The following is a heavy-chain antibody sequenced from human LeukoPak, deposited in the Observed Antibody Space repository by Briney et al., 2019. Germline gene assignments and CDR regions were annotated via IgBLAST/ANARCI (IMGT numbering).Heavy chain of an antibody. Sequence: SETLSLTCTVSGGSISSYYWSWIRQPPGKGLEWIGYIYYSGSTNYNPSLKSRVTISVDTSKNQFSLKLSSVTAADTAVYYCATSEAAMVPTGADYWGQGTLVTVSS. D-gene: IGHD5-18*01. J-gene: IGHJ4*02. CDR1: GGSISSYY. V-gene: IGHV4-59*12. CDR2: IYYSGST. CDR3: ATSEAAMVPTGADY.